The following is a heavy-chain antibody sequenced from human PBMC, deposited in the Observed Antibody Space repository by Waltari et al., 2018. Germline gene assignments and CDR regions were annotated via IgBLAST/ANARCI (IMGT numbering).Heavy chain of an antibody. Sequence: QVQLVESGGGVVQPGRSLRLSCAASGFSFSRYAMHWVRQAPGKGRGWVAAISYDGRTHYADSVEGRVTISRDISKNTLSLQMNSLTAEDAALYYCARDPRTLSSSLFDYWGRGTLVTVSS. CDR3: ARDPRTLSSSLFDY. J-gene: IGHJ4*02. D-gene: IGHD6-13*01. V-gene: IGHV3-30*04. CDR1: GFSFSRYA. CDR2: ISYDGRT.